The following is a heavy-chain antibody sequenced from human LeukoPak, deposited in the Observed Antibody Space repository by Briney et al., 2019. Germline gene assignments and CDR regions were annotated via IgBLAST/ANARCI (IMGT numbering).Heavy chain of an antibody. CDR2: INPSGGST. Sequence: VASVKVSCKASGYTFTSYYMHWVRQAPGQGPEWMGIINPSGGSTSYAQKFQGRVTMTRDTSTSTVYMELSSLRSEDTAVYYCATSSHCSSTSCPYYYYGMDVWGQGTTVTVSS. CDR3: ATSSHCSSTSCPYYYYGMDV. J-gene: IGHJ6*02. D-gene: IGHD2-2*01. V-gene: IGHV1-46*01. CDR1: GYTFTSYY.